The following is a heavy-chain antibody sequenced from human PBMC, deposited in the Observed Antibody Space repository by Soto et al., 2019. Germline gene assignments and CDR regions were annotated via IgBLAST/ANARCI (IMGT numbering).Heavy chain of an antibody. CDR3: ARVYVGELHPPYYFDY. CDR2: INAGNGNT. Sequence: ASVKVSCKASGYTFTSYAMHWVRQAPGQRLEWMGWINAGNGNTKYSQKFQGRVTITRDTSASTAYMELSSLRSEDTAVYYCARVYVGELHPPYYFDYWGQGTLVTVSS. CDR1: GYTFTSYA. J-gene: IGHJ4*02. V-gene: IGHV1-3*01. D-gene: IGHD3-10*01.